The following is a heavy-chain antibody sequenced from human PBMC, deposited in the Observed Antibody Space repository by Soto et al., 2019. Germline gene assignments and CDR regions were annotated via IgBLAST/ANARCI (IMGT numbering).Heavy chain of an antibody. V-gene: IGHV4-59*08. CDR1: GGSINNYY. CDR3: ARSSPFHY. Sequence: SETLSLTCTVSGGSINNYYWSWIRQPPGKGLEWIGYSYYSGRTSYNPSLKSRVTISVDTSKNQFSLKLSSVTAADTGVYYCARSSPFHYWGPGILVTVSS. J-gene: IGHJ4*02. CDR2: SYYSGRT. D-gene: IGHD6-6*01.